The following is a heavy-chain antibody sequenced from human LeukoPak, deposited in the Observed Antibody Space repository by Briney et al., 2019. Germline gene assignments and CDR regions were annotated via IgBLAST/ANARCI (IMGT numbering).Heavy chain of an antibody. CDR1: GGSISSGGYS. CDR2: IYSNGGT. CDR3: ARVTLIYYFDY. V-gene: IGHV4-31*03. J-gene: IGHJ4*02. Sequence: SETLSLTCTVSGGSISSGGYSWSWIRQHPGKGLGWLGFIYSNGGTYYNPSLKSRLTISVDTSKNHFSLKLRSVTAADTAVYYCARVTLIYYFDYWGQGTLVTVSS.